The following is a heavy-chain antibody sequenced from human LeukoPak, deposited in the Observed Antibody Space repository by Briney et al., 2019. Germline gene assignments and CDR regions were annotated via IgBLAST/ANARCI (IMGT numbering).Heavy chain of an antibody. CDR3: AREYSGSSIDY. V-gene: IGHV3-74*01. CDR2: INSDGSST. J-gene: IGHJ4*02. CDR1: GFTFSSYW. Sequence: GTSLRLSCAASGFTFSSYWMHWVRQAPGKGLVWVSRINSDGSSTSYADSVKGRFTISRDNAKNTLYLQMNSLRAEDTAVYYCAREYSGSSIDYWGQGTLVTVSS. D-gene: IGHD1-26*01.